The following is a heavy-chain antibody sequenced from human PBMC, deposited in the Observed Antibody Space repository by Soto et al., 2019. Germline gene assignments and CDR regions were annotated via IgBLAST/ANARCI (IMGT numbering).Heavy chain of an antibody. CDR1: GGSVNSNGYY. D-gene: IGHD3-3*01. CDR2: IYYAGST. J-gene: IGHJ3*02. Sequence: QVRLQESGPGLVKPSQTLSLTCTVSGGSVNSNGYYWSWIRQHPVQGLEFIGPIYYAGSTYYNPSLERRTTISRDTSKTQFALQVTSVTAADTAVYYCTRVFDFWSGHGAFDIWGQGSMVTVSS. V-gene: IGHV4-31*03. CDR3: TRVFDFWSGHGAFDI.